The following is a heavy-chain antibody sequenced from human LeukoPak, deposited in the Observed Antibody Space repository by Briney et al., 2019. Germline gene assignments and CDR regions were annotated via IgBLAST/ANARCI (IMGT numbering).Heavy chain of an antibody. D-gene: IGHD6-19*01. CDR2: IYYSGST. J-gene: IGHJ4*02. Sequence: SETLSPTCTVSGGSISSYYWGWIRQPPGKGLEWIGYIYYSGSTNYNPSLKSRVTISVDTSKNQFSLNLSSVTAADTAVYYCARDLLSTAGYFDYWGQGTLVTVSS. V-gene: IGHV4-59*01. CDR3: ARDLLSTAGYFDY. CDR1: GGSISSYY.